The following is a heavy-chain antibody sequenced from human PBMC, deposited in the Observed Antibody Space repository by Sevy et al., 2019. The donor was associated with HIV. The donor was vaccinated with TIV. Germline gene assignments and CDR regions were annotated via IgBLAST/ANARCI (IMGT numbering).Heavy chain of an antibody. D-gene: IGHD1-26*01. CDR2: ISYDGSNK. V-gene: IGHV3-30-3*01. Sequence: GGSLRLSCAASGFTFSSYAMHWVHQAPGKGLEWVAVISYDGSNKYYADSVKGRFTISRDNSKNTLYLQMNSLRAEDTAVYYCARDRRLGWELLTAFDYWGQGTLVTVSS. CDR3: ARDRRLGWELLTAFDY. CDR1: GFTFSSYA. J-gene: IGHJ4*02.